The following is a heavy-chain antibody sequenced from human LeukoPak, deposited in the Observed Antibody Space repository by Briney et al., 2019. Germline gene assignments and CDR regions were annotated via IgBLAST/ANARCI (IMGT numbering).Heavy chain of an antibody. CDR1: GFTFSSYS. D-gene: IGHD5-18*01. Sequence: PGGSLRLSCAASGFTFSSYSMNWVRQAPGKGLEWVSSISSSSSYIYYADSVKGRLTISRDNAKNTLYLQINSLTVEDTAVYYCARGKGHSYGYVSLLDYWGQGTLVTVSS. CDR2: ISSSSSYI. CDR3: ARGKGHSYGYVSLLDY. J-gene: IGHJ4*02. V-gene: IGHV3-21*01.